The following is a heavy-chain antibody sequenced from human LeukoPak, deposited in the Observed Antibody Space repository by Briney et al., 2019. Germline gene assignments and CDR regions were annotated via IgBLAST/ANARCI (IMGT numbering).Heavy chain of an antibody. CDR3: ASSRSGYSYDHAAFDI. CDR2: IDYRGST. J-gene: IGHJ3*02. Sequence: PSETLSLTCTVSGGSISSYYWSRIRQPPGKGLEWIAYIDYRGSTTYNPSLKSRVTISVDTSRNQFSLKLSSVTAADTAVYYCASSRSGYSYDHAAFDIWGQGTMVTVSS. V-gene: IGHV4-59*01. CDR1: GGSISSYY. D-gene: IGHD5-18*01.